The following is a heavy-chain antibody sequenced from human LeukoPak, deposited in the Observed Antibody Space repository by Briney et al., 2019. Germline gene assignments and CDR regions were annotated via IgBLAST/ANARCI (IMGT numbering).Heavy chain of an antibody. V-gene: IGHV4-39*01. J-gene: IGHJ4*02. D-gene: IGHD3-22*01. Sequence: PSETLSLTCTVSRGSISSSRYSWGWFRQPPGKGLEWTGSIYYSGSTYYNPSLKSRVTISVDTSKNQFSLKLSSVTAADTAVYYCARRPDDSSGYYYVGPLTFDYWGQGTLVTVSS. CDR3: ARRPDDSSGYYYVGPLTFDY. CDR1: RGSISSSRYS. CDR2: IYYSGST.